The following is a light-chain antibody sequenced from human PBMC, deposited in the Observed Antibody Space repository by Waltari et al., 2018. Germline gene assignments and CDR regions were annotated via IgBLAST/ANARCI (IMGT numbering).Light chain of an antibody. Sequence: EILLTQSPGTLSLSPGERATLSCRASQSVGRSLAWYQQNPGQPPRLLIYGTSNRATGTPDRFSGGGSGTDFSLTISRLEPEDVAVYYCQHYVSLPVTFGQGTKVEIK. CDR2: GTS. J-gene: IGKJ1*01. CDR1: QSVGRS. V-gene: IGKV3-20*01. CDR3: QHYVSLPVT.